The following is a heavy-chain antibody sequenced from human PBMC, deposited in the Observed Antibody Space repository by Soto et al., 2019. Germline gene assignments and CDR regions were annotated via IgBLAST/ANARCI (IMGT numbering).Heavy chain of an antibody. D-gene: IGHD3-9*01. J-gene: IGHJ6*02. CDR1: GFTFDDYT. Sequence: GGSLRLSCAASGFTFDDYTMHWVRQAPGKGLEWVSLISWDGGSTYYADSVKGRFTISRDNSKNSLYLQMNSLRTEDTALYYCAKDLNYDILTGYYPHYYYYGMDVWGQGTTVTVSS. V-gene: IGHV3-43*01. CDR3: AKDLNYDILTGYYPHYYYYGMDV. CDR2: ISWDGGST.